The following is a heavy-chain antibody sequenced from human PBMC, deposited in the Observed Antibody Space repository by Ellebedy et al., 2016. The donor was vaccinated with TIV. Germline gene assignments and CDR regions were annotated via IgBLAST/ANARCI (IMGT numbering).Heavy chain of an antibody. J-gene: IGHJ6*02. CDR1: GGSISSYY. V-gene: IGHV4-59*01. Sequence: GSLRLXXTVSGGSISSYYWSWIRQPPGKGLEWIGYIYYSGSTNYNPSLKSRVTISVDTSKNQFSLKLSSVTAADTAVYYCARDAMVRGVISRHYYYGMDVWGQGTTVTVSS. D-gene: IGHD3-10*01. CDR2: IYYSGST. CDR3: ARDAMVRGVISRHYYYGMDV.